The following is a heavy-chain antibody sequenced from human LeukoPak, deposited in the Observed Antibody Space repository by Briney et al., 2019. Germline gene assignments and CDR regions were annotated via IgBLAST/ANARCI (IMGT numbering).Heavy chain of an antibody. V-gene: IGHV4-59*01. CDR1: GGSSSSYY. CDR3: ARFVDTAMGYYFDY. Sequence: SETLSLTCTVSGGSSSSYYWSWIRQPPGKGLEWIGYIYYSGSTNYNPSLKSRVTISVDTSKNQFSLKLSSVTAADTAVYYCARFVDTAMGYYFDYWGQGTLVTVSS. J-gene: IGHJ4*02. CDR2: IYYSGST. D-gene: IGHD5-18*01.